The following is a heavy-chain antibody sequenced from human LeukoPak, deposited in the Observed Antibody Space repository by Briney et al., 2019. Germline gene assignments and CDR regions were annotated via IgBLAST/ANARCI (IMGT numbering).Heavy chain of an antibody. Sequence: VSSITNSGDRTYYADAVRGQFTISRDNSKSTLFLQMRSLRVEDTAIYYCAKDGDWRPAADWGQGTLVIVSS. CDR2: ITNSGDRT. D-gene: IGHD2-2*01. J-gene: IGHJ4*02. CDR3: AKDGDWRPAAD. V-gene: IGHV3-23*01.